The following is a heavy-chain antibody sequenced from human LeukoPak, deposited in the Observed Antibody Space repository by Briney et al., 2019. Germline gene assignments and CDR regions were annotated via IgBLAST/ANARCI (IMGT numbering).Heavy chain of an antibody. CDR1: GYTFTSYY. J-gene: IGHJ6*03. V-gene: IGHV1-46*01. CDR2: INPSGGST. Sequence: VASVKVSCKVSGYTFTSYYMHWVRQAPGQGLEWMGIINPSGGSTSYAQKFQGRVTMTRDTSTSTVYTELSSLRSEDTAVYYCARQTYCTSTSCHYYYYYMDVWGKGTTVTISS. D-gene: IGHD2-2*01. CDR3: ARQTYCTSTSCHYYYYYMDV.